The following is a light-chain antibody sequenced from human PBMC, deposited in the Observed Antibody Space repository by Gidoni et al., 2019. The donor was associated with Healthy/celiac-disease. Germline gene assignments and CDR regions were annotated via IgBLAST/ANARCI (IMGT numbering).Light chain of an antibody. V-gene: IGKV3-15*01. Sequence: EIVMTQSPATLSVSPGERDTLPCRASQSVSSNLAWYQQKPGQAPRLLIYGASTRATGIPARFSGSGSGTEFTITISSLQSEDFAVYYCQQYNNWPLTFGPGTKVDIK. CDR2: GAS. J-gene: IGKJ3*01. CDR1: QSVSSN. CDR3: QQYNNWPLT.